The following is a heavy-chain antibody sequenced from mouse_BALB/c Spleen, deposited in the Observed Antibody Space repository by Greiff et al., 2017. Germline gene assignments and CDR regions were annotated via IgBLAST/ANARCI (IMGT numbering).Heavy chain of an antibody. CDR1: GFTFSDYG. V-gene: IGHV5-15*02. CDR2: ISNLAYSI. CDR3: ARGTTMITTVAMDY. Sequence: EVKVVESGGGLVQPGGSRKLSCAASGFTFSDYGMAWVRQAPGKGPEWVAFISNLAYSIYYADTVTGRFTISRENAKNTLYLEMSSLRSEDTAMYYCARGTTMITTVAMDYWGQGTSVTVSS. J-gene: IGHJ4*01. D-gene: IGHD2-4*01.